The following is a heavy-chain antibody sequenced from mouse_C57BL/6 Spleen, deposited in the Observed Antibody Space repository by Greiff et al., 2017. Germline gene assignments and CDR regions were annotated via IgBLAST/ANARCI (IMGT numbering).Heavy chain of an antibody. J-gene: IGHJ3*01. CDR3: ARWGDGYSWFAY. V-gene: IGHV1-76*01. D-gene: IGHD2-3*01. CDR2: IYPGSGNT. Sequence: VQLQQSGAELVRPGASVKLSCKASGYTFTDYYINWVKQRPGQGLEWIARIYPGSGNTYYNEKFKGKATLTAEKSSSTAYMQLSSLTSEDSAVYFCARWGDGYSWFAYWGQGTLVTVSA. CDR1: GYTFTDYY.